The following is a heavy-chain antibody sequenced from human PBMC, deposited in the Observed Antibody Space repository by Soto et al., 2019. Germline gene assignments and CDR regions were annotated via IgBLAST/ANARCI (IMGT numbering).Heavy chain of an antibody. CDR1: GYTFTSYD. Sequence: QVQLVQCGAEVKKPGASVKVSRKASGYTFTSYDINWVRQATGQGLEWMGWMNPNSGNTGYAQKFQGRVTMTRNTSISTAYMELSSLRSEDTAVYYCARWPDGYYYYGMDVWGQGTTVTVSS. CDR3: ARWPDGYYYYGMDV. J-gene: IGHJ6*02. CDR2: MNPNSGNT. V-gene: IGHV1-8*01.